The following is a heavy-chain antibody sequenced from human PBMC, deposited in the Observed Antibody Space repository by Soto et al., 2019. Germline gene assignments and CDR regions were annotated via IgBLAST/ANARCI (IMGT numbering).Heavy chain of an antibody. CDR2: ISGSDDST. Sequence: EVQLLESGGGLVQPGESLRLSSAASGFTFSSDAMSWVRQAPGKGLEWVSVISGSDDSTYYADSVKGRFTISRDNSKNTLYLQMNSLSAEDKAVYYCAKRSSSYTFDYWGQGTLVTVSS. CDR1: GFTFSSDA. D-gene: IGHD6-6*01. J-gene: IGHJ4*02. V-gene: IGHV3-23*01. CDR3: AKRSSSYTFDY.